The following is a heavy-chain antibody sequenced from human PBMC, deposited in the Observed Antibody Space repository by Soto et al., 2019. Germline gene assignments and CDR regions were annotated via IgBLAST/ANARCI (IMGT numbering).Heavy chain of an antibody. CDR1: GYSFTSYR. J-gene: IGHJ4*02. Sequence: GESLKISCKGSGYSFTSYRIGWVRQMPGKGLEWMGIIYPGDSDTRYSPSFQGQVTISADKSISTAYLQWSSLKASDTAMYYCTLQAEAAADDYWGQGTLVTVSS. CDR2: IYPGDSDT. D-gene: IGHD6-13*01. CDR3: TLQAEAAADDY. V-gene: IGHV5-51*01.